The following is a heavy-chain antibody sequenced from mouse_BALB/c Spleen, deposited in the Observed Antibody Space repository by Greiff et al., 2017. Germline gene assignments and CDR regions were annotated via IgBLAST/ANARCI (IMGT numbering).Heavy chain of an antibody. CDR2: ISSGGSYT. Sequence: EVQVVESGGGLVKPGGSLKLSCAASGFTFSSYAMSWVRQSPEKRLEWVAEISSGGSYTYYPDTVTGRFTISRDNAKNTLYLEMSSLRSEDTAMYYCAREGLRQYFDVWGAGTTVTVSS. CDR1: GFTFSSYA. J-gene: IGHJ1*01. D-gene: IGHD2-4*01. V-gene: IGHV5-9-4*01. CDR3: AREGLRQYFDV.